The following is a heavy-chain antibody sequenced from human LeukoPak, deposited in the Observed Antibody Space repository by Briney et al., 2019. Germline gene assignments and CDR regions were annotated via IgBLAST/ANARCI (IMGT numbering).Heavy chain of an antibody. CDR3: ARAGSGRDGYNSAYYYYGMDV. D-gene: IGHD5-24*01. V-gene: IGHV4-59*01. CDR1: SRSIRSYY. J-gene: IGHJ6*02. Sequence: SQTLSLTCTVSSRSIRSYYSTWIREPPGKGLVYIGYIHYSGNTKYNPSLTRRVSLALDTSKNHFSLTLSSVTAADTAMYYCARAGSGRDGYNSAYYYYGMDVWGQGTTVTVSS. CDR2: IHYSGNT.